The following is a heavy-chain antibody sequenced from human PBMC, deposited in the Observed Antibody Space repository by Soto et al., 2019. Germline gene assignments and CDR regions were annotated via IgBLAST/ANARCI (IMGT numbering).Heavy chain of an antibody. CDR1: GFTFSSYW. D-gene: IGHD2-15*01. Sequence: EVQLVESGGGLVQPGGSLRLSCAASGFTFSSYWMHWVRQAPGKGLVWVSRINSDGSSTSYADSVKGRFTISRDNAKNTLYLQMNSQRAEDTAVYYCARDRRYCSGGSCLNNWFDPWGQGTLVTVSS. J-gene: IGHJ5*02. CDR3: ARDRRYCSGGSCLNNWFDP. V-gene: IGHV3-74*01. CDR2: INSDGSST.